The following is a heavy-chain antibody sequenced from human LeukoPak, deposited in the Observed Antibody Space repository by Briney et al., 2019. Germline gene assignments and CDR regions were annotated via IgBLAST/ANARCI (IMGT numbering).Heavy chain of an antibody. CDR2: IKSDGSST. D-gene: IGHD3-22*01. Sequence: GGSLRLSCAASGFTFSAYWMHWVRQAPGEGLVWVSRIKSDGSSTSYADSVKGRFTISRDNAKNTLYLQMNSLRAADTAVYYCARDLTDSSGYYPEHWGQGTLVTVST. V-gene: IGHV3-74*01. CDR1: GFTFSAYW. J-gene: IGHJ1*01. CDR3: ARDLTDSSGYYPEH.